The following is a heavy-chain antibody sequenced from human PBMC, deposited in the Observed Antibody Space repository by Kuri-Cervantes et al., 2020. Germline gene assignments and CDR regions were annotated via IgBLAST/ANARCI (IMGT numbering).Heavy chain of an antibody. J-gene: IGHJ5*02. CDR3: ARDYGSGSYTNNWFDP. CDR1: GYTFTSYA. D-gene: IGHD3-10*01. CDR2: INAGNGNT. Sequence: ASVKVSCKASGYTFTSYAMHWVRQAPGQRLEWMGWINAGNGNTKYSQKFQGRVTITRDTSASTAYMELSSLRSEDTAVYYCARDYGSGSYTNNWFDPWGQGTLVTVSS. V-gene: IGHV1-3*01.